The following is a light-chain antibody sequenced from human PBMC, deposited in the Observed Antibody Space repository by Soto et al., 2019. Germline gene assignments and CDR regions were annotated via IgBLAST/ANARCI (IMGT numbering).Light chain of an antibody. V-gene: IGLV1-47*01. CDR1: SSNIGSNY. J-gene: IGLJ2*01. Sequence: QYVLTQPPSASGTPGQRVTISCSGSSSNIGSNYVFWYQQLPGTAPKLLIYRNNQRPSGVPDRFSGSKSGTSASLAISGLRSEDEADYSCAAWDDSLSGVGFGGGTKLTVL. CDR3: AAWDDSLSGVG. CDR2: RNN.